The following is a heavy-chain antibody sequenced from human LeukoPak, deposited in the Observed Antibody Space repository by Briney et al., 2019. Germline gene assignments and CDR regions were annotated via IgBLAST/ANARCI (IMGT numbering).Heavy chain of an antibody. Sequence: ASVKVSCKTSGYTFNKYGITWVRQAPGQGLEWMGWISAYNDVTKHARKFQDRVVMTTDRSTSIAYMEMRSLRPDDTAIYYCARISFDSNGFDFQYWGQGTLVTV. CDR2: ISAYNDVT. J-gene: IGHJ4*02. V-gene: IGHV1-18*01. CDR3: ARISFDSNGFDFQY. CDR1: GYTFNKYG. D-gene: IGHD3-22*01.